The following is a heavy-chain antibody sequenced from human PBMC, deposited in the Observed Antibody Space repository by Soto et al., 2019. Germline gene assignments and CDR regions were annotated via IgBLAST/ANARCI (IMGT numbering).Heavy chain of an antibody. CDR1: GGSISSYY. J-gene: IGHJ5*02. CDR2: IYYSGST. V-gene: IGHV4-59*01. Sequence: SETLSLTCTVSGGSISSYYWSWIRQPPGKGLEWIGYIYYSGSTNYNPSLKSRVTISVDTSKNQFSLKLSSVTAADTAVYYCAREGDSSSWYENWFDPWGQGTLVTVSS. CDR3: AREGDSSSWYENWFDP. D-gene: IGHD6-13*01.